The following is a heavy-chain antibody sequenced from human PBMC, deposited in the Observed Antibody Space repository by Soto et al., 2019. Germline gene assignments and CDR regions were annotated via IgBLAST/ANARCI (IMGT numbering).Heavy chain of an antibody. CDR2: ISSSGSII. J-gene: IGHJ4*02. D-gene: IGHD2-2*01. V-gene: IGHV3-11*01. CDR3: ALVGYACNYFALTLLSACHF. Sequence: QVQLVVSGGGLVKPGGSLRISCAASGFTFSDYYISWIRQAPGKGLEWVSYISSSGSIIYYADSVKGRFTISRDKAKNSLYLQMNTLRAAYTAVYLCALVGYACNYFALTLLSACHFWGEVILVT. CDR1: GFTFSDYY.